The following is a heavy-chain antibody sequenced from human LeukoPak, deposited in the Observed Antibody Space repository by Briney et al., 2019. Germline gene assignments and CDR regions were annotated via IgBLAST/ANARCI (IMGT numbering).Heavy chain of an antibody. CDR3: ARDPMVRGVLGCFDY. D-gene: IGHD3-10*01. Sequence: ASVKVSCKASGYTFTGYYMHWVRQAPGQGLEWMGWINPNSGGTNYAQKFQGRVTMTRDTSISTAYMELSRLRSDDTAVYYCARDPMVRGVLGCFDYWGQGTLVTVSS. J-gene: IGHJ4*02. V-gene: IGHV1-2*02. CDR1: GYTFTGYY. CDR2: INPNSGGT.